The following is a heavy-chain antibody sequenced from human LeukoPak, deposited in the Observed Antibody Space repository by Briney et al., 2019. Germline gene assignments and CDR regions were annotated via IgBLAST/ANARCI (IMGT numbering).Heavy chain of an antibody. V-gene: IGHV4-59*01. D-gene: IGHD6-19*01. CDR2: IYYSGST. CDR3: ARDGSGWIDY. Sequence: SETLSPTCTVSGGSISSYYWSWIRQPPGKGLEWIGYIYYSGSTNYNPSLKSRVTISVDTSKNQFSLKLSSVTAADTAVYYCARDGSGWIDYWGQGTLVTVSS. J-gene: IGHJ4*02. CDR1: GGSISSYY.